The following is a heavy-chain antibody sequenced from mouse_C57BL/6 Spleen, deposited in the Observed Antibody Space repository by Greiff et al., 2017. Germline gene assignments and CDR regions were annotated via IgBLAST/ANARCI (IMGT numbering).Heavy chain of an antibody. CDR2: IRNKANGYTT. J-gene: IGHJ4*01. CDR1: GFTFTDYY. CDR3: ARSPGAMDY. V-gene: IGHV7-3*01. Sequence: EVQGVESGGGLVQPGGSLSLSCAASGFTFTDYYMSWVRQPPGKALEWLGFIRNKANGYTTEYSASVKGRFTISRGNSQSILYLQMNALRAEDSATYYCARSPGAMDYWGQGTSVTVSS.